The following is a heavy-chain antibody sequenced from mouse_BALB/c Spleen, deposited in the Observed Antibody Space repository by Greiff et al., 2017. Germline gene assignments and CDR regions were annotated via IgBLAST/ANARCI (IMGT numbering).Heavy chain of an antibody. CDR3: ARDGYDEGFAY. CDR2: IRNKANGYTT. D-gene: IGHD2-2*01. CDR1: GFTFPDYY. V-gene: IGHV7-3*02. J-gene: IGHJ3*01. Sequence: EVKLMESGGGLVQPGGSLRLSCATSGFTFPDYYMSWVRQPPGKALEWLGFIRNKANGYTTEYSASVKGRFTISRDNSQSILYLQMNTLRAEDSATYYCARDGYDEGFAYWGQGTLVTVSA.